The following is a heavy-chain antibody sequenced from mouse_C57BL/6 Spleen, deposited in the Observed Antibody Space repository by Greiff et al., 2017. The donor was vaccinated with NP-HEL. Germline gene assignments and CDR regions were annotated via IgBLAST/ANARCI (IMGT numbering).Heavy chain of an antibody. CDR1: GFTFSNYW. Sequence: EVNLVESGGGLVQPGGSMKLSCVASGFTFSNYWMNWVRQSPEKGLEWVAQIRLKSDNYATHYAESVKGRFTISRDDSKSSVYLQMNNLRAEDTGIYYCHRYDYDVAYWGQGTLVTVSA. CDR3: HRYDYDVAY. D-gene: IGHD2-4*01. CDR2: IRLKSDNYAT. V-gene: IGHV6-3*01. J-gene: IGHJ3*01.